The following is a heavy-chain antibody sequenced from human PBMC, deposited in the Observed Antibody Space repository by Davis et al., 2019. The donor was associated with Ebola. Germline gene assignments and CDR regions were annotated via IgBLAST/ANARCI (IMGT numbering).Heavy chain of an antibody. CDR2: IGVSGGTT. CDR1: GFTVSSNY. D-gene: IGHD6-19*01. J-gene: IGHJ4*02. Sequence: PGGSLRLSCAASGFTVSSNYMSWVRQAPGKGLEWVSGIGVSGGTTYADSVKGRFTISRDNSQNTLYLQMTGLRAEDTAIYYCAKGPTRSGYYWGQGTLVTVSS. CDR3: AKGPTRSGYY. V-gene: IGHV3-23*01.